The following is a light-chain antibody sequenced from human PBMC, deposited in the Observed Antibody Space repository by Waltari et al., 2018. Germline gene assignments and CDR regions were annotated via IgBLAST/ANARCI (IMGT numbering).Light chain of an antibody. J-gene: IGKJ3*01. CDR1: QSLLDSNAGNTY. V-gene: IGKV2-40*01. CDR2: MLS. CDR3: MQRLEFPPT. Sequence: DVVMTQTPLSLPVTPGEPASISCKSSQSLLDSNAGNTYLDGYVQKPGQPPQLLIYMLSYRASGVPDRISGSGSGTDFTLKISRVEADDIETYYCMQRLEFPPTFGPGTKVDI.